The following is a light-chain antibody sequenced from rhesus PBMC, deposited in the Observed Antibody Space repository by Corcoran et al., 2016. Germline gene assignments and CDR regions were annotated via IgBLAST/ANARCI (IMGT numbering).Light chain of an antibody. J-gene: IGLJ1*01. CDR3: AAWDDGLNGYI. CDR2: SDD. Sequence: QSVLTQPPSASEAARKSVTISCSGSSSNIGSNSVSWYQQFPGTAPKLLIYSDDQRASGVSDRFSGSKSGTSASLAISGLQTEDEAEYCCAAWDDGLNGYIFGSGTRLTVL. CDR1: SSNIGSNS. V-gene: IGLV1-60*01.